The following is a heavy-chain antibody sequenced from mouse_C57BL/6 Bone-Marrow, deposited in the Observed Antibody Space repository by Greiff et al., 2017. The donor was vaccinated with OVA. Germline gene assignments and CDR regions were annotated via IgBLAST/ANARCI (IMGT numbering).Heavy chain of an antibody. CDR3: ARAYYYGSSGFAY. V-gene: IGHV1-81*01. CDR2: IYPRSGNT. D-gene: IGHD1-1*01. Sequence: QVQLQQSGAELARPGASVKLSCKASGYTFTSYGISWVKQRTGQGLEWIGEIYPRSGNTYYNEKFKGKATLTADKSSSTAYMELLSLTSEDSAVYFCARAYYYGSSGFAYWGQGTLVTVSA. J-gene: IGHJ3*01. CDR1: GYTFTSYG.